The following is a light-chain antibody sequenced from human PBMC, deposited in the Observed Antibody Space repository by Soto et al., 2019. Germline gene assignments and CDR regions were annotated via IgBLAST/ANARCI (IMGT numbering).Light chain of an antibody. CDR1: QTIIRY. V-gene: IGKV1-39*01. CDR2: AAS. CDR3: QQCYSTLFT. Sequence: DIQMTQPPSSLSASVGDRVTITCRASQTIIRYLNWYQQKPGRAPNLLIYAASSLQSGVPSRFSGSGSATECTLTISSLQPEDFATYYCQQCYSTLFTFGPGTKVEIK. J-gene: IGKJ3*01.